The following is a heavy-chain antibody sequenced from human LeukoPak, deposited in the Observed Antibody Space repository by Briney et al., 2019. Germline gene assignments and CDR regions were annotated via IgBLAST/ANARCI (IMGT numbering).Heavy chain of an antibody. V-gene: IGHV4-31*03. D-gene: IGHD5-18*01. CDR3: ASPNTAMVKIDY. J-gene: IGHJ4*02. Sequence: SQTLSLTCTVSGGSISSDGYYWSWIRQHPGKGLEWIGYIYYSGSTYYNPSLKSRVTISVDTSRNQFSLKLSSVTAADTAVYYCASPNTAMVKIDYWGQGTLVTVSS. CDR2: IYYSGST. CDR1: GGSISSDGYY.